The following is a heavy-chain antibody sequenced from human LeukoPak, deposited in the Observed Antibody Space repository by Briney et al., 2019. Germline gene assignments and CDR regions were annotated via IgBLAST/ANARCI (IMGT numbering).Heavy chain of an antibody. Sequence: ASVRVSCKASGYTFTSYYIHWVRQAPGQGLEWMGWINPNSGGTNYAQKFQGRVTMTRDTSISTAYMELSRLRSDDTAVYYCARDLTYYDFWSGYSPDYWGQGTLVTVSS. CDR3: ARDLTYYDFWSGYSPDY. CDR2: INPNSGGT. J-gene: IGHJ4*02. CDR1: GYTFTSYY. V-gene: IGHV1-2*02. D-gene: IGHD3-3*01.